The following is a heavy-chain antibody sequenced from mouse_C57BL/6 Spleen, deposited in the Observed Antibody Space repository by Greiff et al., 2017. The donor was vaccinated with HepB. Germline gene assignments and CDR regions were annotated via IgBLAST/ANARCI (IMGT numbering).Heavy chain of an antibody. J-gene: IGHJ2*01. D-gene: IGHD1-1*01. V-gene: IGHV1-81*01. CDR3: ASPNYYGSSYGY. CDR2: IYPRSGNT. Sequence: VKLVESGAELARPGASVKLSCKASGYTFTSYGISWVKQRTGQGLEWIGEIYPRSGNTYYNEKFKGKATLTADKSSSTAYMELRSLTSEDSAVYFCASPNYYGSSYGYWGQGTTLTVSS. CDR1: GYTFTSYG.